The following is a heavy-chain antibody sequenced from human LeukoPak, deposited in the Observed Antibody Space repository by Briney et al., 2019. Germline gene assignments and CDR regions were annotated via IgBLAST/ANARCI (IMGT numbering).Heavy chain of an antibody. CDR1: GGSFSDYY. CDR2: INHSGST. Sequence: SETLSLTCAVYGGSFSDYYWSWIRQPPGKGLEWIGEINHSGSTNYNPSLKSRVTLSLDTSKNQFSLKLSSVTAADTAVYYCARDQYTGDYYDSSGYYYPNYYYGMDVWGQGTTVTVSS. J-gene: IGHJ6*02. CDR3: ARDQYTGDYYDSSGYYYPNYYYGMDV. D-gene: IGHD3-22*01. V-gene: IGHV4-34*01.